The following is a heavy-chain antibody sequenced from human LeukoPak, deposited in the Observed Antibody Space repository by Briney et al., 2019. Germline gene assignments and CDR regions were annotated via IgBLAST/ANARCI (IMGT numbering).Heavy chain of an antibody. Sequence: SGTLSLTCAVSGGSISSSNWWSWVRQPPGKGLEWIGEIYHSGSTNYNPSLKSRVTISVDKSKNQFSLKLSSVTAADTAVYYCARAFSSSWYGEGDYWGQGTLVTVSS. CDR2: IYHSGST. CDR3: ARAFSSSWYGEGDY. J-gene: IGHJ4*02. D-gene: IGHD6-13*01. V-gene: IGHV4-4*02. CDR1: GGSISSSNW.